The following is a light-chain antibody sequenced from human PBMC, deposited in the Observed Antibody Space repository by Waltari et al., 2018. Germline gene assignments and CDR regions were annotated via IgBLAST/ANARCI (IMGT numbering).Light chain of an antibody. Sequence: SYELTQPPSVSVSPGQTASTTCPGHALSPKYAYWYHQKSGQAPVLVIFEDSKRPSGIPERISGSSSGTMATLTLSGAQLEDEGDYYCLSPDSSGTYVVFGGGTKLTVL. V-gene: IGLV3-10*01. CDR2: EDS. CDR1: ALSPKY. J-gene: IGLJ2*01. CDR3: LSPDSSGTYVV.